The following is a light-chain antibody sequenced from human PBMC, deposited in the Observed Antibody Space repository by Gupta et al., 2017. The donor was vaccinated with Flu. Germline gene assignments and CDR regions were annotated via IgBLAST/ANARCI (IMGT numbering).Light chain of an antibody. J-gene: IGKJ4*01. Sequence: GSPSSAPGDRAALSCGASQSVSSRQLAWYQQKTGRATRLLIYGASSRATGIPDRFSGSGSGTDFTLTISSLEPEDFAVYYCQQNGSTPLTFGGGTKVEIK. CDR1: QSVSSRQ. V-gene: IGKV3-20*01. CDR2: GAS. CDR3: QQNGSTPLT.